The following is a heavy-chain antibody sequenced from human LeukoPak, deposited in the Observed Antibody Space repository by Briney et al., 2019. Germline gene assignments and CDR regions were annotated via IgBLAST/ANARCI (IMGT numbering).Heavy chain of an antibody. Sequence: SETLSLTCTVSGGSISSYYWSWIRQPPGKGLEWIGYIYYSGSTNYNPSLKSRVTISVDTSKNQFSLKLSSVTAADTAVYYCARIYSSGWYYFDYWGQGTLVTVSS. CDR2: IYYSGST. V-gene: IGHV4-59*08. J-gene: IGHJ4*02. D-gene: IGHD6-19*01. CDR3: ARIYSSGWYYFDY. CDR1: GGSISSYY.